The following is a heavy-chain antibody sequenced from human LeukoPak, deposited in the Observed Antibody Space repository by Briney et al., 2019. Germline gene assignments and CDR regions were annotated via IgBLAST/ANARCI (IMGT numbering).Heavy chain of an antibody. Sequence: GGSLRLSCGASGFTFNSYAMSWVRQAAGKGLEWVSAISGSGGSTYYADSVKGRFTISRDNSKNTLYLQMNSLRAEDTAVYYCAADIVVVAAAPYLDYWGQGTLVTVSS. D-gene: IGHD2-15*01. V-gene: IGHV3-23*01. CDR1: GFTFNSYA. J-gene: IGHJ4*02. CDR2: ISGSGGST. CDR3: AADIVVVAAAPYLDY.